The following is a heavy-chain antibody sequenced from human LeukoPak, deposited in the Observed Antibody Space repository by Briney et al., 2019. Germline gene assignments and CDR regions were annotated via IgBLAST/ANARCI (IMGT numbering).Heavy chain of an antibody. J-gene: IGHJ2*01. CDR1: GGTFSSYA. Sequence: ASVKVSCKASGGTFSSYAISWVRQAPGQGLEWMGGIIPIFGTANYAQKFQGRVTITADESTSTAYMELNSLRAEDTAVYHCARYDFILISYFDLWGRGALVTVSS. V-gene: IGHV1-69*13. CDR3: ARYDFILISYFDL. CDR2: IIPIFGTA. D-gene: IGHD3-3*01.